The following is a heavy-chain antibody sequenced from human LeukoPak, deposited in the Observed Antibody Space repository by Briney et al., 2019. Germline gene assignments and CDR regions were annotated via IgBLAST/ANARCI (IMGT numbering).Heavy chain of an antibody. CDR3: TTAFHYDFWSGYYRDDY. J-gene: IGHJ4*02. V-gene: IGHV3-15*01. D-gene: IGHD3-3*01. CDR1: GFSFSNAW. Sequence: GGSLRLSCAASGFSFSNAWMNWFRQAPGKGLEWVGRIKSKTNGGTTDYAAPVKGRFTISRDDSKNTLYLQMNSLKTEDTAVYYCTTAFHYDFWSGYYRDDYWGQGTLVTVSS. CDR2: IKSKTNGGTT.